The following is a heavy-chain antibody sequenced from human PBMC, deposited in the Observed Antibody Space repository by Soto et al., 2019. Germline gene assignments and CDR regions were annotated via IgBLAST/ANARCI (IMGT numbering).Heavy chain of an antibody. CDR2: IFWNDDK. CDR3: AHGQVTVTRAFQN. V-gene: IGHV2-5*01. CDR1: GFSLSTTSTTEVG. J-gene: IGHJ1*01. D-gene: IGHD4-17*01. Sequence: SAPTLVNPTQTLTLTCTFSGFSLSTTSTTEVGVGWIRQPPGKALEWLALIFWNDDKRYSSTLKSRLTITKATSKKQVVLTMTEVDPDDTAKYFCAHGQVTVTRAFQNWGQGTLVNSPQ.